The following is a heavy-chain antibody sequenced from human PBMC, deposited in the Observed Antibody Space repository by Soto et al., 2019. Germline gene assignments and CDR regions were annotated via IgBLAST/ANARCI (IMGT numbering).Heavy chain of an antibody. CDR3: AREVMGSCSGGSCHNGFDP. CDR2: FFHSGST. Sequence: QVQLQESGPGLVRPSQTLSLTCAVSGVAISSDDHYWSWIRQPPGKGPEWIGYFFHSGSTEYNPSLRSRLLITGDTSKNQVSLTLNSATAADTAVYYCAREVMGSCSGGSCHNGFDPWGQGTLVIVSS. D-gene: IGHD2-15*01. CDR1: GVAISSDDHY. J-gene: IGHJ5*02. V-gene: IGHV4-30-4*01.